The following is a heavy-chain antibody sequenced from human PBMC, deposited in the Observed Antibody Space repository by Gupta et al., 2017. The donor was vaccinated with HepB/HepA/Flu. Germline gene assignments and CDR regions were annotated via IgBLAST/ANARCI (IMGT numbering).Heavy chain of an antibody. D-gene: IGHD2-15*01. CDR3: ARAGRYCSGGNCSPISDY. CDR2: IYYTEST. CDR1: GGSISSGDYY. Sequence: QVLLQESGPGLVKPSQTLSLTCTVSGGSISSGDYYWNWIRQTPGKGLEWIGYIYYTESTHYNPSLKSRVIISADTSKNQFSLKLSSVTAADTAVYYCARAGRYCSGGNCSPISDYWGQGTLVTVSS. J-gene: IGHJ4*02. V-gene: IGHV4-30-4*01.